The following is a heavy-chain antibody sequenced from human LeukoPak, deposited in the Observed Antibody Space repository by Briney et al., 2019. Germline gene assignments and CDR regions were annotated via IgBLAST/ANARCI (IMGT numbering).Heavy chain of an antibody. J-gene: IGHJ4*02. CDR2: IIPIFGTA. Sequence: ASVKVSCKASGGTFSSYAISWVRQAPGQGLEWMGGIIPIFGTANYAQKFQGRVTITADESTSTAYMELSSLRSEDTAVYYCARACITIFGEPQTPFDYWGQGTLVTVSS. D-gene: IGHD3-3*01. V-gene: IGHV1-69*13. CDR1: GGTFSSYA. CDR3: ARACITIFGEPQTPFDY.